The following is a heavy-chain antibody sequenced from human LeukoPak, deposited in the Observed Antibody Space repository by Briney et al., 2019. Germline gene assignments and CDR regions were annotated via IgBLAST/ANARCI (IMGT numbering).Heavy chain of an antibody. V-gene: IGHV3-7*01. CDR1: GFTFSSYW. CDR3: ARDGWDDFWSGYSAV. J-gene: IGHJ6*02. D-gene: IGHD3-3*01. CDR2: IKQDGSEK. Sequence: GGSLRLSCAASGFTFSSYWMSWVRQAPGKGLEWVANIKQDGSEKYYVDSVKGRFTISRDNAKNSLYLQMNSLRAEDTAVYYCARDGWDDFWSGYSAVWGQGTTVTVSS.